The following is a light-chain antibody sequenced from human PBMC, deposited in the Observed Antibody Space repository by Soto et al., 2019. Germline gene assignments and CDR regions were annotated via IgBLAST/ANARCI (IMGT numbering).Light chain of an antibody. CDR3: KYYAGSNTYV. J-gene: IGLJ1*01. V-gene: IGLV2-8*01. Sequence: QSVLTQPPSASGSPGQSVTISCTGTKNDIGVYDFVSWYQHHPGKAPRLIIYEVVHRPSGVPDRLSGSKPGNTASLTVSGLHVAEEADYFCKYYAGSNTYVFGSGTRSPS. CDR1: KNDIGVYDF. CDR2: EVV.